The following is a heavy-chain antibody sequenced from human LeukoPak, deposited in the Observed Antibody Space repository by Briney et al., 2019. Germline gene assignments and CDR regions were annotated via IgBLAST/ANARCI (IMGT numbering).Heavy chain of an antibody. Sequence: ASVKVSCKASGYMFTGYYMHWVRQALRQGVEWMGWINPNSGGTNYAQKFQGRVTMTRDTSISTAYMDLNRLRSDDTAVYYCARVVAVTGTPVYYMDVWGKGTTVTVSS. D-gene: IGHD6-19*01. CDR1: GYMFTGYY. CDR3: ARVVAVTGTPVYYMDV. V-gene: IGHV1-2*02. J-gene: IGHJ6*03. CDR2: INPNSGGT.